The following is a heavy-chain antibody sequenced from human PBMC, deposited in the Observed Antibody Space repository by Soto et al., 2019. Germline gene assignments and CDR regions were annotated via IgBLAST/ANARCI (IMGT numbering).Heavy chain of an antibody. Sequence: QVQLVESGGGVVQPGRSLRLSCAASGFSFSSHGMHWVRQAPGKGLEWVTFIWYDGSNKHYVDSVKGRFTISRDNSKNTLYLQMNSLRAEDTAVYFCARDGQGGAPDTVGDYWGQGTLVTVSS. CDR2: IWYDGSNK. J-gene: IGHJ4*02. CDR1: GFSFSSHG. D-gene: IGHD4-17*01. V-gene: IGHV3-33*01. CDR3: ARDGQGGAPDTVGDY.